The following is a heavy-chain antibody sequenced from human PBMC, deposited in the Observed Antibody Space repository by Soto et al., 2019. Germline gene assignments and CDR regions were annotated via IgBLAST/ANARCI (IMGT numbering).Heavy chain of an antibody. J-gene: IGHJ3*01. Sequence: DVQLVESGGXSVQPGGSPXLSCAATGFTFSYYWMHWVRQAPGKGLVWVSRIHSDGSSTTDADSVKGRFTISRDNAKNTLYLQMNSLRAEDTAVYYCARGQWGAFDLWGQGTMVTVAS. V-gene: IGHV3-74*01. D-gene: IGHD1-26*01. CDR3: ARGQWGAFDL. CDR1: GFTFSYYW. CDR2: IHSDGSST.